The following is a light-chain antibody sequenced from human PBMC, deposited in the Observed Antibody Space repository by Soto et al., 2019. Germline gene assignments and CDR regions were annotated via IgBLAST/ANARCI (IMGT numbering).Light chain of an antibody. J-gene: IGKJ4*01. Sequence: DIQMTQSPSSLSASVGDRVTITCRASQSISSYLNWYQQKPGKATKLLIYAASSLQSGVPSRFSGSGYGTDFTLTSSSLQPEDFATYYCQQSSSTPLTFGGGTNVEIK. CDR3: QQSSSTPLT. CDR2: AAS. CDR1: QSISSY. V-gene: IGKV1-39*01.